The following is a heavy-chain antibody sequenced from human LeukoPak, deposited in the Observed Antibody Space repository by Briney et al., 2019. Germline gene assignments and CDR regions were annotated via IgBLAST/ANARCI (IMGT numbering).Heavy chain of an antibody. CDR2: ISSSSSYI. CDR1: GFTFSSYS. V-gene: IGHV3-21*01. D-gene: IGHD3-22*01. CDR3: VRAVEYYYDSSGYAVDY. J-gene: IGHJ4*02. Sequence: MPGGSLRLSCAASGFTFSSYSMNWVRQAPGKGLEWVSSISSSSSYIYYADSVKGRFTISRDNAKNSLYLQMNSLRAEDTAVYYCVRAVEYYYDSSGYAVDYWGQGTLVTVSS.